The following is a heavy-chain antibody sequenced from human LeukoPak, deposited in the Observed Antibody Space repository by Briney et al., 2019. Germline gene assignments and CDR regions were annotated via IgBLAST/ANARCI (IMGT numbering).Heavy chain of an antibody. CDR3: ARVYSGYDRKLMDY. V-gene: IGHV4-61*02. CDR2: IYPSGSA. J-gene: IGHJ4*02. CDR1: GGSISSGSYY. D-gene: IGHD5-12*01. Sequence: PSETLSLTCTVSGGSISSGSYYWSWIRQPAGKGLEWIGRIYPSGSANYHPSLKSRVTISVDTSKNQFSLKLSSVTAADTAVYYCARVYSGYDRKLMDYWGQGTLVTVSS.